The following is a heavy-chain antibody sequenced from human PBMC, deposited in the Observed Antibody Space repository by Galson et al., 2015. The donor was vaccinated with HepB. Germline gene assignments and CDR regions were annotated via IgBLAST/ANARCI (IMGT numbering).Heavy chain of an antibody. CDR1: GDSISTGGYY. D-gene: IGHD4-17*01. CDR3: ASLTGYGTSPKLHALEI. J-gene: IGHJ3*02. V-gene: IGHV4-30-4*08. Sequence: TLSLTCAASGDSISTGGYYWNWIRQPPGKDLEWIGFISYNGITRYNPSLQSPVTISLDTSNNQFSLNLASVTAADTAVYYCASLTGYGTSPKLHALEIWGRGTMVTVSS. CDR2: ISYNGIT.